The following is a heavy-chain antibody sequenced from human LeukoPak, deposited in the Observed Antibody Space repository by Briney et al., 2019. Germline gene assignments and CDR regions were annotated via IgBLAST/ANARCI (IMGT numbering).Heavy chain of an antibody. Sequence: GGSLRLSCAASGFTFSSYAMHWVRQAPGKGLEWVAVISYDGSNKYYADSVKGRFTISRDNSKNTLYLQMNSLRAEDTAVYYCAHGVIAASYYFDYWGQGTLVTVSS. J-gene: IGHJ4*02. V-gene: IGHV3-30-3*01. CDR2: ISYDGSNK. CDR1: GFTFSSYA. D-gene: IGHD6-6*01. CDR3: AHGVIAASYYFDY.